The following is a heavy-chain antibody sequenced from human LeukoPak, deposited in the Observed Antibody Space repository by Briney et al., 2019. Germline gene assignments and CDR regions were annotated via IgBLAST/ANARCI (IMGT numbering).Heavy chain of an antibody. CDR2: FDPEDGET. Sequence: ASVKVSCKVSGYTLTELSMHWVRQAPGKGLERMGGFDPEDGETIYAQKFQGRVTMTEDTSTDTAYMELSSLRSEDTAVYYCATVGVYSSSWYYFDYWGQGTLVTVSS. CDR1: GYTLTELS. V-gene: IGHV1-24*01. D-gene: IGHD6-13*01. J-gene: IGHJ4*02. CDR3: ATVGVYSSSWYYFDY.